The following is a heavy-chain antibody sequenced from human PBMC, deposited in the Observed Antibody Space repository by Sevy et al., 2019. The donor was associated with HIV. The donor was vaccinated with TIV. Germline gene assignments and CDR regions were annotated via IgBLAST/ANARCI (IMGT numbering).Heavy chain of an antibody. CDR2: ISAYNGNT. CDR1: GYTFTSYG. D-gene: IGHD6-13*01. Sequence: ASVKVSCKASGYTFTSYGISWVRQAPGQGLEWMGWISAYNGNTNYAQKLQGRVTMTKDTSTSTAYMGLRGLRSDDTAVYYCARDLFYGVIAGATRPWFDYWGQGTLVTVSS. CDR3: ARDLFYGVIAGATRPWFDY. J-gene: IGHJ4*02. V-gene: IGHV1-18*04.